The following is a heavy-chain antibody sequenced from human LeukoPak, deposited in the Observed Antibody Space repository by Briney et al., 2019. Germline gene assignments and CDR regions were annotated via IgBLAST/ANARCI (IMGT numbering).Heavy chain of an antibody. D-gene: IGHD3-9*01. CDR3: ARGSGFGV. J-gene: IGHJ4*02. Sequence: GRSLRLSCAASGFTFSNYGMHWVRQVPGKGLVRVSGISSDGATTHYADSVKGRFTISRDNAKNTLYLQMNSLRVEDTAVYYCARGSGFGVWGQGTLVTVSS. CDR2: ISSDGATT. V-gene: IGHV3-74*01. CDR1: GFTFSNYG.